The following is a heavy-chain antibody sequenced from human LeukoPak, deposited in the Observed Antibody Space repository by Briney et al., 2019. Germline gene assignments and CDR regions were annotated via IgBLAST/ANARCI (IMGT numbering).Heavy chain of an antibody. CDR1: GYTFTGYY. J-gene: IGHJ4*02. Sequence: ASVKVSCKASGYTFTGYYMHWVRQAPGQGLEWMGWINPNSGGTNYAQKFQGRVTMTRDTSISTAYMELSRLRSDDTAVYYCARVAPRESGYSYRGFDYWGQGTLVTVSS. CDR2: INPNSGGT. V-gene: IGHV1-2*02. CDR3: ARVAPRESGYSYRGFDY. D-gene: IGHD5-18*01.